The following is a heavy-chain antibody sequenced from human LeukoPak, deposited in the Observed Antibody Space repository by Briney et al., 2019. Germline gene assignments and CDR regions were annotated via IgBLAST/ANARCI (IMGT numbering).Heavy chain of an antibody. D-gene: IGHD1-1*01. CDR3: ARDATPMNGIWDHFDS. CDR1: GFSFHIHG. Sequence: GGSLRLSCVASGFSFHIHGMTWVRQAPGKGLGWVSSVGGGNDIHYSDSVKGRFTGSRDDAKSTVYLQMNNLRVEDTATYFCARDATPMNGIWDHFDSWGQGTLVTVSS. CDR2: VGGGNDI. V-gene: IGHV3-23*01. J-gene: IGHJ4*02.